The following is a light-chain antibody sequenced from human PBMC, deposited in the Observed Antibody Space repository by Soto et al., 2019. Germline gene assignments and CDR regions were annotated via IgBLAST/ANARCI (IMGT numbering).Light chain of an antibody. CDR1: QSVSSN. V-gene: IGKV3-15*01. CDR3: QQYNNWPGT. Sequence: DIEMTQSPSTLSVSPGERVTLTCRASQSVSSNLAWYQQKPGKAPRLLIYGASTRDTGIPARFSGSGSGTEFTLTISSLQSEDFAVYYCQQYNNWPGTFGQGTKVEIK. J-gene: IGKJ1*01. CDR2: GAS.